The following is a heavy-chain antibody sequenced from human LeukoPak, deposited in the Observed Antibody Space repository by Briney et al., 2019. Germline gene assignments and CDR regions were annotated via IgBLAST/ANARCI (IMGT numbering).Heavy chain of an antibody. V-gene: IGHV1-69*05. D-gene: IGHD3-16*01. CDR1: GGTFSSYA. J-gene: IGHJ4*02. Sequence: GSSVKVSCKASGGTFSSYAISWVRQAPGQGLEWMGGIIPIFGTANYAQKLQGRVTMTTDTSTSTAYMELRSLRSDDTAVYYCARERTGGPFGLGGYFDYWGQGTLVTVSS. CDR3: ARERTGGPFGLGGYFDY. CDR2: IIPIFGTA.